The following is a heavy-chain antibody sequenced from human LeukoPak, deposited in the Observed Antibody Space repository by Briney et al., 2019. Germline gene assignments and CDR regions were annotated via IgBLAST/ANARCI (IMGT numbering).Heavy chain of an antibody. Sequence: PSETLSLTCAVYGGSFSGYYWSWIRQPPGKGLEWIGEINHSGSTNYNPSLKSRVTISVDTSKNQFSLKLSSVTAADTAVYYCARGVNRRYYYDSSWGQGTLVTVSS. D-gene: IGHD3-22*01. CDR1: GGSFSGYY. CDR2: INHSGST. CDR3: ARGVNRRYYYDSS. V-gene: IGHV4-34*01. J-gene: IGHJ4*02.